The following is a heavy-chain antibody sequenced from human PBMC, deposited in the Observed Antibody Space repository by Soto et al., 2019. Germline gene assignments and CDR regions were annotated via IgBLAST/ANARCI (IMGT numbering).Heavy chain of an antibody. Sequence: QVQLVQSGAEVKKPGSSVKVSCKASGGTFSSYAISWVRQAPGQGLEWMGGIIPIFGTANYAQKFQGRVTITADESTSTAYMELSSLRSEDTAVYYCARDIAAADRLMGLGFDPWGQGTLGTVSS. CDR2: IIPIFGTA. J-gene: IGHJ5*02. CDR3: ARDIAAADRLMGLGFDP. D-gene: IGHD6-13*01. V-gene: IGHV1-69*01. CDR1: GGTFSSYA.